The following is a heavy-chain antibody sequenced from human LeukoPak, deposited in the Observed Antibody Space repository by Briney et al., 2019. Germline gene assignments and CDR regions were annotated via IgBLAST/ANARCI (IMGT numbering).Heavy chain of an antibody. CDR2: IYPTGNT. J-gene: IGHJ6*03. D-gene: IGHD3-22*01. V-gene: IGHV4-4*07. CDR1: GGAIISYY. Sequence: SETLSLTCSVSGGAIISYYWSWIRQPAGKGPEWIGRIYPTGNTDYNPSLKTRVTMSTDLSKKQFSLRLRSVTPADTAVYYCARLKFYDSTGYSPVHYMDVWGKGTAVTVSS. CDR3: ARLKFYDSTGYSPVHYMDV.